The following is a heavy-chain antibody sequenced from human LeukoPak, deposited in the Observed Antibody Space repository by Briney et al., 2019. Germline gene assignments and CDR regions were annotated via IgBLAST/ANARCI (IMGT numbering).Heavy chain of an antibody. Sequence: GESLKISCKGSGYSFTSYWIGWVRQMPGKGLEWMGIIYPGGSDPRYSPSFQGQVTISADKSISTAYLQWSSLKASDTAMYYCARRSFCSSIACYAGVAAFDIWGQGTMVTVSS. J-gene: IGHJ3*02. V-gene: IGHV5-51*01. CDR1: GYSFTSYW. CDR2: IYPGGSDP. D-gene: IGHD2-2*01. CDR3: ARRSFCSSIACYAGVAAFDI.